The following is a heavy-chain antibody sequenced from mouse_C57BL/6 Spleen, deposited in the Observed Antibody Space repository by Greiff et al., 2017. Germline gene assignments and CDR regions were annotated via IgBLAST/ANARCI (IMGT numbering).Heavy chain of an antibody. V-gene: IGHV1-59*01. CDR2: IDPSDSYT. Sequence: VQLQQPGAELVRPGTSVKLSCKASGYTFTSYWMHWVKQRPGQGLEWIGVIDPSDSYTNYNQKFKGKATLTVDTSSSTAYMQLSSLTSEDSAVYYCARGGSSYYFDYWGKGTTLTVSS. CDR1: GYTFTSYW. D-gene: IGHD1-3*01. CDR3: ARGGSSYYFDY. J-gene: IGHJ2*01.